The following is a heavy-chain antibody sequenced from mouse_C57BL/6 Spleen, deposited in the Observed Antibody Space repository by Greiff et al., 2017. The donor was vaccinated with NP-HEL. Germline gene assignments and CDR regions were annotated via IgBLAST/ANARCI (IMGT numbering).Heavy chain of an antibody. D-gene: IGHD2-2*01. J-gene: IGHJ3*01. CDR3: TRGGYDVWFAY. Sequence: QVQLKQSGAELVRPGASVTLSCKASGYTFTDYEMHWVKQTPVHGLEWIGAIDPETGGTAYNQKFKGKAILTADKSSSTAYMELRSLTSEDSAVYYCTRGGYDVWFAYWGQGTLVTVSA. CDR2: IDPETGGT. V-gene: IGHV1-15*01. CDR1: GYTFTDYE.